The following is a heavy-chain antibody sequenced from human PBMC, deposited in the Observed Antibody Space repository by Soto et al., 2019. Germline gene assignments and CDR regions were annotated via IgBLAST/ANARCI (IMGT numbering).Heavy chain of an antibody. CDR3: TKGGYDLIYYFGMDV. CDR2: ISSDGDTI. J-gene: IGHJ6*02. D-gene: IGHD5-12*01. Sequence: EVQLIESGGGWVQPGTSLRVSCAASGFTFHEYAMRWVRQAPGKGLEWVSGISSDGDTIAYADSVQGRFTVFRDNAKNSLYLQMNSLRAEDTDLYYCTKGGYDLIYYFGMDVWGQGTTVTVSS. CDR1: GFTFHEYA. V-gene: IGHV3-9*01.